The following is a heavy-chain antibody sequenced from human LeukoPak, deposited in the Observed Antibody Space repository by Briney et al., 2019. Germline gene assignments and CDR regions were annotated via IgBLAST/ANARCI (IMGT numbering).Heavy chain of an antibody. CDR2: IYYSGST. J-gene: IGHJ3*02. CDR1: GGSISSYY. CDR3: ARHDSGSYQPHAFDI. D-gene: IGHD1-26*01. V-gene: IGHV4-59*08. Sequence: PSETLSLTCTVSGGSISSYYWSWIRQPPGKGLEWIGYIYYSGSTNYNPSLKSRVTISVDTSKNQFSLKLSSVTAADTAVYYCARHDSGSYQPHAFDIWGQGTMVTVSS.